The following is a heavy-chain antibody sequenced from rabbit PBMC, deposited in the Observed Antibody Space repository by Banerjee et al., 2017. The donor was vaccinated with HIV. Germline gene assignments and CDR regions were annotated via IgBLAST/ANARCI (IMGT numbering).Heavy chain of an antibody. CDR2: IYPDYGST. D-gene: IGHD6-1*01. CDR1: GIDFSSYG. V-gene: IGHV1S47*01. J-gene: IGHJ4*01. CDR3: ARMYTYGYAGYAYATRGSYFNL. Sequence: QEQLVESGGGLVTLGGSLKLSCKASGIDFSSYGISWVRQAPGKGLEWIAYIYPDYGSTDYASWVNGRFTISLDNAQNTVFLQMTSLTAADTATYFCARMYTYGYAGYAYATRGSYFNLWGPGTLVTVS.